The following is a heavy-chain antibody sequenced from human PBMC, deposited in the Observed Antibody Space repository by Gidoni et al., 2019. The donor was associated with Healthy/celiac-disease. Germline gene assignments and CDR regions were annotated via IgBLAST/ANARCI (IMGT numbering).Heavy chain of an antibody. D-gene: IGHD3-22*01. CDR3: ARAHEYYYDSSGQFQVWFDP. J-gene: IGHJ5*02. CDR1: GFTFSSYA. V-gene: IGHV3-23*01. Sequence: EVQLLESGGGLVQPGGSLRLSCAASGFTFSSYAMSWVRQAPGKGLEWVSAISGSGGSTYYADSVKGRFTISRDNSKNTLYLQMNSLRAEDTGVYYCARAHEYYYDSSGQFQVWFDPWGQGTLVTVSS. CDR2: ISGSGGST.